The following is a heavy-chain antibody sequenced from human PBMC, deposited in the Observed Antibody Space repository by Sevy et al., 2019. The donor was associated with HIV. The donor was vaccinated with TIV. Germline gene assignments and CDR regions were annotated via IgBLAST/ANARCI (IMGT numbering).Heavy chain of an antibody. Sequence: GGSLRLSCTASGFTFSSAWMSWVRQAPGKGLEWVGRIKSEFGGGAIDYAAPVKGRFTISREDSKNTVYLQMNSLKTEDTAVYYCITDPAYRGYDEEVINYYFYGMDVWGQGTTVTVSS. CDR2: IKSEFGGGAI. CDR1: GFTFSSAW. CDR3: ITDPAYRGYDEEVINYYFYGMDV. D-gene: IGHD5-12*01. V-gene: IGHV3-15*01. J-gene: IGHJ6*02.